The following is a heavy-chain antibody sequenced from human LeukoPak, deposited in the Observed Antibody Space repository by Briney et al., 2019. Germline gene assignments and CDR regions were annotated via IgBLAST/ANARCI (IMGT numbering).Heavy chain of an antibody. D-gene: IGHD1-26*01. CDR2: VHLNGAT. V-gene: IGHV4-4*02. CDR3: TRESGAFSPFGF. CDR1: GGSITTTNW. J-gene: IGHJ4*02. Sequence: SETLSLTRAVSGGSITTTNWWSWVRQPPGKGLEWIGEVHLNGATNYNPSLESRFSMSIDKSNSHLSLEVTSVTAADTAMYYCTRESGAFSPFGFWGQGTLVTVSS.